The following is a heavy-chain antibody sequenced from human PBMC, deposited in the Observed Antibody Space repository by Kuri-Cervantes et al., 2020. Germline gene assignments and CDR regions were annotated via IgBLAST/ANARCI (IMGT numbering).Heavy chain of an antibody. Sequence: GESLKISCAASGFTFGSYGMHWVRQAPGKGLEWVAVISYDGSNKYYADSVKGRFTISRDNSKNTLYLQMNSLRAEDTAVYYCARDLYGSGTETHWGQGTLVTVSS. CDR1: GFTFGSYG. D-gene: IGHD3-10*01. J-gene: IGHJ4*02. CDR3: ARDLYGSGTETH. V-gene: IGHV3-30*03. CDR2: ISYDGSNK.